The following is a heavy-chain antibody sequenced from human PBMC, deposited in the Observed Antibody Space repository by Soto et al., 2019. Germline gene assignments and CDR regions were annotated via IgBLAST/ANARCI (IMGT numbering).Heavy chain of an antibody. CDR1: GGSISSGDYY. Sequence: SETLSLTCTVSGGSISSGDYYWSWIRQTPGKGLEWIGYIYSSGSAYYNPSLKSRLTVSLDTSKNQFSLKLRSVTAADTAVYYCARARGNYFYYGMDVWGQGTAVTVSS. CDR3: ARARGNYFYYGMDV. V-gene: IGHV4-30-4*01. J-gene: IGHJ6*02. CDR2: IYSSGSA.